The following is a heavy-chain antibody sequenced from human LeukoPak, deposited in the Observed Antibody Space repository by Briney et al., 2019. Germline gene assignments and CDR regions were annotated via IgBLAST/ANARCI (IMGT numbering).Heavy chain of an antibody. D-gene: IGHD6-13*01. J-gene: IGHJ4*02. CDR2: INHSGST. CDR3: ARGRAATVY. V-gene: IGHV4-34*01. CDR1: GGSFSGYY. Sequence: SETLSLTCAVYGGSFSGYYWSWIRQPPGNGLEWIGEINHSGSTNYNPSLKSRVTISVDTSKNQFSLKLSSVTAADTAVYYCARGRAATVYWGQGTLVTVSS.